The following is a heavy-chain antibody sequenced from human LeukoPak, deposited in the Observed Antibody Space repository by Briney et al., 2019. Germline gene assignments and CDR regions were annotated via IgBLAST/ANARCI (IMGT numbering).Heavy chain of an antibody. J-gene: IGHJ4*02. V-gene: IGHV3-21*01. CDR3: ARPAAAGGGLGD. CDR1: GFTFSDYA. Sequence: GGSLRLSCTASGFTFSDYAMNWVRQAPGKGLEWVSSISSSSSYIYYADSVKGRFTISRDNTKNSLYLQMNSLRPEDTAVYYCARPAAAGGGLGDWGQGTLVTVSS. D-gene: IGHD6-13*01. CDR2: ISSSSSYI.